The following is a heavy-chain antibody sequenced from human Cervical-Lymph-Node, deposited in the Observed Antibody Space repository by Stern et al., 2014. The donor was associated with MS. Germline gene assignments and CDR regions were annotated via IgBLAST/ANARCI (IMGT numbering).Heavy chain of an antibody. CDR3: AKVGSIAVAGTGFDY. CDR1: GFTFSSYG. D-gene: IGHD6-19*01. CDR2: ISYDGSNK. V-gene: IGHV3-30*18. J-gene: IGHJ4*02. Sequence: MQLVESGGGVVQPGRSLRLSCAASGFTFSSYGMHWVRQAPGKGLEWVAVISYDGSNKYYADSVKGRFTISRDNSKNTLYLQMNSLRAEDTAVYYCAKVGSIAVAGTGFDYWGQGTLVTVSS.